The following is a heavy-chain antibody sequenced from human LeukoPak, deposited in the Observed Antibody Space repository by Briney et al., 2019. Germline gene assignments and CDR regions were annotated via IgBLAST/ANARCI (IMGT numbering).Heavy chain of an antibody. CDR3: VRDGPYRITNMDV. CDR2: VYYSGTT. CDR1: GYSISSGYY. V-gene: IGHV4-38-2*02. J-gene: IGHJ6*03. Sequence: SETLSLTCAVSGYSISSGYYWGRIRQPPGEGLEWIGSVYYSGTTYYNPALESRVTISLDTSKNQFSLKVSPLTAADTAVYYCVRDGPYRITNMDVWGKGTTVTVSS.